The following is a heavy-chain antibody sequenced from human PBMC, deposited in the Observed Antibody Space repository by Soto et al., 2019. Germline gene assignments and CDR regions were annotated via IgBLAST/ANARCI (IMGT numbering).Heavy chain of an antibody. CDR3: AGSSGWDEADAFDR. CDR1: GFTFGDYE. CDR2: LSRSGNTI. J-gene: IGHJ3*02. D-gene: IGHD6-19*01. Sequence: GGSLRLSCAASGFTFGDYEMSWIRQAAGKGPEWVSFLSRSGNTIYYADSVKGRFSISRDNAENSLYLQMESLRVEDTATYFCAGSSGWDEADAFDRWGQGRMVTVSS. V-gene: IGHV3-11*01.